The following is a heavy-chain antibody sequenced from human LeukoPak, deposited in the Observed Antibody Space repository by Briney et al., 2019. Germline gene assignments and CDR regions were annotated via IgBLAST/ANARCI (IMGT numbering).Heavy chain of an antibody. J-gene: IGHJ6*02. CDR2: ISGDGGST. CDR3: AKDAYRQPIGFGEAMYYCYGMDV. V-gene: IGHV3-43*02. Sequence: GGSLEPPCGPLGFTFEDLGIHWVPQAPGKGLEWVSLISGDGGSTNYAESEKGRFTNSKDNSKNSLYLQMNSLRTEDTALYYCAKDAYRQPIGFGEAMYYCYGMDVWGQGTTVTVSS. D-gene: IGHD3-10*01. CDR1: GFTFEDLG.